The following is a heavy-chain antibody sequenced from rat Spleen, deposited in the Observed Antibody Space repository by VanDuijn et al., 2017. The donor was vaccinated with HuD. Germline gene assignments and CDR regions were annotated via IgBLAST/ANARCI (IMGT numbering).Heavy chain of an antibody. CDR2: ISYADTSGHSGT. Sequence: EVQLVESGGGLVQPGRSLKLSCAASGFTFRDYGLAWVRPAPTKGLEWVATISYADTSGHSGTYYRDSVKGRVTISRDNAKSTLSLQMDSLRSEDTATYYCARRHFGYTDYFDYWGQGVMVTVSS. CDR3: ARRHFGYTDYFDY. D-gene: IGHD1-4*01. CDR1: GFTFRDYG. J-gene: IGHJ2*01. V-gene: IGHV5-29*01.